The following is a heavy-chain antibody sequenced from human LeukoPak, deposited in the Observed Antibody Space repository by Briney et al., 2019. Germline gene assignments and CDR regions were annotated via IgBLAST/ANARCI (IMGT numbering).Heavy chain of an antibody. J-gene: IGHJ4*02. CDR1: GYTFTNYW. V-gene: IGHV5-51*01. D-gene: IGHD6-19*01. CDR3: ARRPPKGITVAGTDFDY. CDR2: IYPGDSDT. Sequence: GESLKISCRGSGYTFTNYWIGWVRQMPGKGLEWMGIIYPGDSDTKYSQSFQGQVTVSADKSISTAYLQWSSLKAADTAIYYCARRPPKGITVAGTDFDYWGQGTLVTVSS.